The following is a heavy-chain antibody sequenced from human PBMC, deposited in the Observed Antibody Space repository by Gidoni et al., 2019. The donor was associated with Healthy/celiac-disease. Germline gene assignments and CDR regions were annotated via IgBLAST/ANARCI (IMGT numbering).Heavy chain of an antibody. D-gene: IGHD3-22*01. CDR2: ISGSGGST. V-gene: IGHV3-23*01. CDR1: AFTFSSYD. Sequence: EVQLLESGGGLVQPGGSLRLPCASSAFTFSSYDMRGVRQAPGKGLEWVSAISGSGGSTDYADSVKGRFTISRDNSKNTLYLQMNSLRAEDTAVYYCAKVLESPDYYDSSGYLDYWGQGTLVTVSS. CDR3: AKVLESPDYYDSSGYLDY. J-gene: IGHJ4*02.